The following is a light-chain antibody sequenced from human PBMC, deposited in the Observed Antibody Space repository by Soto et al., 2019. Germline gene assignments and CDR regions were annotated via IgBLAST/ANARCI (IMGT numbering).Light chain of an antibody. CDR3: QQTYTSPET. V-gene: IGKV1-39*01. Sequence: DIQMTQPPSSLSASVGDRVTITCRASQSISNYLNWFQHKPGNPPKLLIYAASILQGGVPSRFSARGSGTDFTLTISSLQPEDFATYYCQQTYTSPETFGQGTKVEI. CDR1: QSISNY. CDR2: AAS. J-gene: IGKJ1*01.